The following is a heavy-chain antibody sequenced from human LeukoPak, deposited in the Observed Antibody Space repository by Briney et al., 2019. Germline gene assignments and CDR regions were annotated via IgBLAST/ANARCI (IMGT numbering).Heavy chain of an antibody. J-gene: IGHJ5*02. V-gene: IGHV4-34*01. D-gene: IGHD1-26*01. Sequence: SETLSLTCAVYGGSFSGYYWSWIRQPPGKGLEWIGEINHSGSTNQNPSLKSRVTISVDTSKNQFSLKLGSVTAADTAVYYCARHSGGTYYVSLDPWGQGTLVTVSS. CDR3: ARHSGGTYYVSLDP. CDR2: INHSGST. CDR1: GGSFSGYY.